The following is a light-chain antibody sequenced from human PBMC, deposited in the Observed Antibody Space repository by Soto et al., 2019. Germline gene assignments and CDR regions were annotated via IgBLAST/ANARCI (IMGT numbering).Light chain of an antibody. CDR2: KAS. J-gene: IGKJ1*01. CDR3: QQYESYPT. V-gene: IGKV1-5*03. CDR1: QSVGRW. Sequence: DIQVTQSPSSLSASVGDSVTITCRASQSVGRWLAWYQQKPGKAPKVLIYKASTLQYWVPSRFSGSGSGTEFTLTISSLQPDDFAIYYCQQYESYPTFGQGTKVDIK.